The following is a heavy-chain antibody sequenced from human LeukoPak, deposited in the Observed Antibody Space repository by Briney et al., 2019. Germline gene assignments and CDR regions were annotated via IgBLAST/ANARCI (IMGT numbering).Heavy chain of an antibody. J-gene: IGHJ4*02. CDR2: ISSSSRTV. Sequence: GGSLRLSCAVTGFTLSNYCMNWVRQAPGKGLEWVSYISSSSRTVYYADSVKGRFTISRDNAQNSLDLQMNSLRAEDTAVYYCARDRDSRRWSYFDYWGQGTLVTVSS. D-gene: IGHD6-13*01. V-gene: IGHV3-48*01. CDR3: ARDRDSRRWSYFDY. CDR1: GFTLSNYC.